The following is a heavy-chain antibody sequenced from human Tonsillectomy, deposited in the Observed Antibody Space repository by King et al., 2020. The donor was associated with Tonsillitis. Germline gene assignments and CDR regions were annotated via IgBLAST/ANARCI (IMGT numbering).Heavy chain of an antibody. CDR3: TRGSIGYYYSWYALNGYDAFDI. CDR1: GFTFSGSA. V-gene: IGHV3-73*02. Sequence: VQLVESGGGLVQPGGSLKLSCAASGFTFSGSAVHWVRQASGKGLEWVGRIRGKPNSYATAYSASVKGRFAITRDDSNNTAYLQMNSLKTEDTAVYYCTRGSIGYYYSWYALNGYDAFDIWGQGTVVTVSS. D-gene: IGHD6-13*01. J-gene: IGHJ3*02. CDR2: IRGKPNSYAT.